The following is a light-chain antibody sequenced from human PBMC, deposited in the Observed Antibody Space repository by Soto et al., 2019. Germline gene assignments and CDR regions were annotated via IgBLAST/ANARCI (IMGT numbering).Light chain of an antibody. CDR1: SSDVGNYNL. Sequence: QSALTQPASVSGSPGQSITISCTGTSSDVGNYNLVSWYQHHPGKAPTLIIFEDSKRPSRISHRFSGSKSGNTASLTISGLQAEDEADYYCCSFAVGTTVLFGGGTKLTVL. CDR2: EDS. V-gene: IGLV2-23*01. CDR3: CSFAVGTTVL. J-gene: IGLJ2*01.